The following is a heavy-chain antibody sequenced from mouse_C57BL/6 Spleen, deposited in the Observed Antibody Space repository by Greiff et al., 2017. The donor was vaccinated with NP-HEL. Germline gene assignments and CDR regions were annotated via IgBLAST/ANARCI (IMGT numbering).Heavy chain of an antibody. Sequence: VHLVESGPELVKPGASVKISCKASGYAFSSSWMNWVKQRPGKGLEWIGRIYPGDGDTNYNGKFKGKATLTADKSSSTAYMQLSSLTSEDSAVYFCARSRTYYDYDGGYAMDYWGQGTSVTVSS. CDR1: GYAFSSSW. D-gene: IGHD2-4*01. V-gene: IGHV1-82*01. CDR2: IYPGDGDT. CDR3: ARSRTYYDYDGGYAMDY. J-gene: IGHJ4*01.